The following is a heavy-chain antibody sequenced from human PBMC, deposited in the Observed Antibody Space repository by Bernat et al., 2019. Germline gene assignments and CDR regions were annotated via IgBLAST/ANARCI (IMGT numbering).Heavy chain of an antibody. D-gene: IGHD2-15*01. CDR2: INHSGST. J-gene: IGHJ4*02. CDR3: ARGGGDNSSCGGLFDS. Sequence: QVQLQQWGAGLLKPSETLSLTCAVSDGAFSTYYWGWIRQPPGKGLEWIGEINHSGSTNYNPSLKSRVTMSVDTSRNRFSLKLSSVTAADSAIYFCARGGGDNSSCGGLFDSWGQGTLLTVAS. CDR1: DGAFSTYY. V-gene: IGHV4-34*02.